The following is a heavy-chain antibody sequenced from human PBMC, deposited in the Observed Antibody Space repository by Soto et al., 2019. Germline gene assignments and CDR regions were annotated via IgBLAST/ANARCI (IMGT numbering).Heavy chain of an antibody. CDR1: GFTFSNAW. CDR2: IKSKTDGGTT. V-gene: IGHV3-15*01. Sequence: EVQLVESGGGLVKPGGSLRLSCAASGFTFSNAWMSWVRQAPGKGLEWVGRIKSKTDGGTTDYAAPVKGRFTTSRDDSKNTLYLQMNSLKTGDTAVYYCTTDGHNSSGWLVSDYWGQGTLVTVSS. CDR3: TTDGHNSSGWLVSDY. D-gene: IGHD6-19*01. J-gene: IGHJ4*02.